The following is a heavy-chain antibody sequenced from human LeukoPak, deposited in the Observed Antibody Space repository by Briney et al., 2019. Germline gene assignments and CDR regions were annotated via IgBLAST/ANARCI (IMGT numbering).Heavy chain of an antibody. CDR1: GYTFTSYG. J-gene: IGHJ6*02. Sequence: ASVKVSCKASGYTFTSYGISWVRQAPGQGLEWLGWISAYNGNTGYAQKFQGRVTMTRNTSISTAYMEPSSLRSEDTAVYYCARGGSGLGGFLEWSYHYYYYGMDVWGQGTTVTVSS. CDR2: ISAYNGNT. CDR3: ARGGSGLGGFLEWSYHYYYYGMDV. D-gene: IGHD3-3*01. V-gene: IGHV1-8*02.